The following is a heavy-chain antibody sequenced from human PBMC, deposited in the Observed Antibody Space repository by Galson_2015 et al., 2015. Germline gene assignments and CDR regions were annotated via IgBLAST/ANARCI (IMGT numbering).Heavy chain of an antibody. CDR3: ARSPFGTTDPFDY. D-gene: IGHD1-7*01. V-gene: IGHV4-61*02. CDR1: GGSISSGSYY. Sequence: LSLTCTVSGGSISSGSYYWSWIRQPAGKGLEWIGRIYTSGSTNYNPSLKSRVTISVDTSKNQFSLKLSSVTAADTAVYYCARSPFGTTDPFDYWGQGTLVTVSS. CDR2: IYTSGST. J-gene: IGHJ4*02.